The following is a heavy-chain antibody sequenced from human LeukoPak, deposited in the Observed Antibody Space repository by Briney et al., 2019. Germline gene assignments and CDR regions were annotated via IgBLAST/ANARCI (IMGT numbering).Heavy chain of an antibody. Sequence: ASVKVSCKASGYTFTGYYMHWVRQAPGQGLEWMGWINPNSGGTNYAQKFQGRVTMTRDTSISTAYMELSRLRSDDTAVYYCARVVCSSTSCLDYSDYWGQGTLVTVSS. CDR1: GYTFTGYY. J-gene: IGHJ4*02. D-gene: IGHD2-2*01. V-gene: IGHV1-2*02. CDR3: ARVVCSSTSCLDYSDY. CDR2: INPNSGGT.